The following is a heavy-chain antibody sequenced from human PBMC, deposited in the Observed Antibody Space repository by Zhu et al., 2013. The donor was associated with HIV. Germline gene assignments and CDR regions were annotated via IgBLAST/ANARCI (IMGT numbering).Heavy chain of an antibody. D-gene: IGHD3-16*02. CDR2: ISAYNGNT. Sequence: QVQLVQSGAEVKKPGASVKVSCKASGYTFTSYGISWVRQAPGQGLEWMGWISAYNGNTNYAQKLQGRVTMTTDTSTSTAYMELRSLRSDDTAVYYCARVRMITFGGVIAPSYYGMDVWGQGTTVTVSS. V-gene: IGHV1-18*01. J-gene: IGHJ6*02. CDR1: GYTFTSYG. CDR3: ARVRMITFGGVIAPSYYGMDV.